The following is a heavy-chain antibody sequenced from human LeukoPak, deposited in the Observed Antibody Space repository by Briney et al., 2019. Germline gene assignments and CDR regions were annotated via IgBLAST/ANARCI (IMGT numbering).Heavy chain of an antibody. CDR3: AKAYGSGNLYYYYGMDV. J-gene: IGHJ6*02. D-gene: IGHD3-10*01. Sequence: GGSLRLSCAASGFTFSSYAMSWARQAPGKGLEWVSVISGSGGNTYYADSVKGRFTISRDNSKNTLYLQMNSLRAEDTAVYYCAKAYGSGNLYYYYGMDVWGQGTTVTVSS. V-gene: IGHV3-23*01. CDR2: ISGSGGNT. CDR1: GFTFSSYA.